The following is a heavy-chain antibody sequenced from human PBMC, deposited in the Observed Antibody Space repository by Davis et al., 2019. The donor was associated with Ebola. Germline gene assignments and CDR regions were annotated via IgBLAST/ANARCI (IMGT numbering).Heavy chain of an antibody. CDR3: SGSYRGFDY. CDR2: IRSKANSYAT. V-gene: IGHV3-73*01. CDR1: GFTFSGSA. J-gene: IGHJ4*02. D-gene: IGHD1-26*01. Sequence: ESLKISCAASGFTFSGSAMHWVRQASGKGLEWVGRIRSKANSYATAYAASVKGRFTISRDDSKNTAYLQMNSLKTEDTAVYYCSGSYRGFDYWGQGTLVTVSS.